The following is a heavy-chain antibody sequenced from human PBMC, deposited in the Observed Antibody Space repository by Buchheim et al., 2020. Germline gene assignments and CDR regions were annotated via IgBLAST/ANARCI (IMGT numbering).Heavy chain of an antibody. V-gene: IGHV3-7*01. CDR2: IKSDGSDK. CDR3: ARDPPSEWAF. D-gene: IGHD2-8*01. Sequence: EVQLLESGGGLVQPGGSLRLSCAASGFTFSNYAMSWVRQAPGRSLEWVANIKSDGSDKYYADSVKGRFTISRDQAKNSVSLQMNSLRVEDTAVYYCARDPPSEWAFWGQGT. J-gene: IGHJ4*02. CDR1: GFTFSNYA.